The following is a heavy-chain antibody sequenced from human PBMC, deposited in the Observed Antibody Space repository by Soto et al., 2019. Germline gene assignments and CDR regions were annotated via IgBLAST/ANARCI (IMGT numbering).Heavy chain of an antibody. Sequence: PGGSLRLSCVASGFSFSNYNMNWVSQAPGKGLEWVSYITDSSDTVHYADSVRGRFTISRDNAGSSLYLQMNSLRDEDTAVYFCARDFGHGYYLDYWGRGSLVTVSS. CDR1: GFSFSNYN. D-gene: IGHD3-3*01. CDR2: ITDSSDTV. J-gene: IGHJ4*02. CDR3: ARDFGHGYYLDY. V-gene: IGHV3-48*02.